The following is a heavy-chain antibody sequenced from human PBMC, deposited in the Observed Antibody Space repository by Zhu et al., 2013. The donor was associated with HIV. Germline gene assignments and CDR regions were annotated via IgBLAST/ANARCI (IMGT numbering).Heavy chain of an antibody. CDR1: GGTFSSYT. V-gene: IGHV1-69*02. J-gene: IGHJ5*02. Sequence: QVQLVQSGAEVKKPGSSVKVSCKASGGTFSSYTISWVRQAPGQGLEWMGRIIPILGIANYAQKFQGRVTITADKSTSTAYMELSSLRSEDTAVYYCARAAVLPTPDNWFDPWGQGTLVTVSS. CDR3: ARAAVLPTPDNWFDP. CDR2: IIPILGIA. D-gene: IGHD6-13*01.